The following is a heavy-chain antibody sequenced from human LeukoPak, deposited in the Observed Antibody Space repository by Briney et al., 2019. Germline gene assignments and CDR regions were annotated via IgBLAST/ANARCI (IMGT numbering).Heavy chain of an antibody. J-gene: IGHJ4*02. D-gene: IGHD1-26*01. CDR2: LNWNGGST. CDR3: ARNSGIYRFDY. CDR1: GFTFDDFG. Sequence: PGGSLRLSCAASGFTFDDFGMSWVRQTPGKGLEWVSSLNWNGGSTGYADSVKGRFTISRDNAKNSLYLQMNSLRAEDTALYYCARNSGIYRFDYWGQGTLVTVSS. V-gene: IGHV3-20*04.